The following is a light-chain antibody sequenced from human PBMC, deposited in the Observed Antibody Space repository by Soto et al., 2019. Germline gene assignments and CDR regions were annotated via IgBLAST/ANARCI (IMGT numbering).Light chain of an antibody. Sequence: EIVLTQSPGTLSLSPGERATLSCRASQSLTNNYLAWYQQKPGQAPRLLIYAASSRATGIPDRLSGSGSETDFTLTISRLEPEDCAVSYCQQYGSSLPVTFGGGTNVEIK. CDR2: AAS. CDR1: QSLTNNY. J-gene: IGKJ4*01. V-gene: IGKV3-20*01. CDR3: QQYGSSLPVT.